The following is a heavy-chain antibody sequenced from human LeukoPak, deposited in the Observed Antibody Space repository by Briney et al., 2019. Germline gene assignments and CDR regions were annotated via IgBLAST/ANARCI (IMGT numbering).Heavy chain of an antibody. CDR1: GFTFSNYG. D-gene: IGHD6-19*01. CDR3: AKCMPSGWDYYYYYMDV. J-gene: IGHJ6*03. CDR2: IRNDGSNE. Sequence: GGSLRLSCAASGFTFSNYGMQWVRQGPGSGLEWVAFIRNDGSNEHYSDSVKGRFTISRDNAKNSLYLQMNSLRVEDTAVYYCAKCMPSGWDYYYYYMDVWGKGTTVTISS. V-gene: IGHV3-30*02.